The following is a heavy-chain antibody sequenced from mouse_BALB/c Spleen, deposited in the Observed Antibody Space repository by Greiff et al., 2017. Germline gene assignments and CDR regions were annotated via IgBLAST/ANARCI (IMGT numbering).Heavy chain of an antibody. CDR2: ISDGGSYT. D-gene: IGHD2-4*01. V-gene: IGHV5-4*02. Sequence: EVMLVESGGGLVKPGGSLKLSCAASGFTFSDYYMYWVRQTPEKRLEWVATISDGGSYTYYPDSVKGRFTISRDNAKNNLYLQMSSLKSEDTAMYYCAREGDYDAYWGQGTLVTVSA. CDR1: GFTFSDYY. J-gene: IGHJ3*01. CDR3: AREGDYDAY.